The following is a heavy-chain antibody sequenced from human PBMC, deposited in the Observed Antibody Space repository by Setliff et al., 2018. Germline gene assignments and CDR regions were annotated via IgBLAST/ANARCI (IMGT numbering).Heavy chain of an antibody. V-gene: IGHV1-69*05. Sequence: SVKVSCKASGGTFSSYGITWVRQAPGQGLEWMGGTIPMFGTTNYARKFQGRVTIITDESTSTAYMQLSSLGSDDTAVYYCAREGVDTRSSTDYRYYMDVWGKGTTVTVSS. D-gene: IGHD5-18*01. CDR3: AREGVDTRSSTDYRYYMDV. CDR1: GGTFSSYG. J-gene: IGHJ6*03. CDR2: TIPMFGTT.